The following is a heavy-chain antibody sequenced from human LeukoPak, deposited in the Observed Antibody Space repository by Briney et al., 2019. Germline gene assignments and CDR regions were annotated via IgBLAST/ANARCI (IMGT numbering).Heavy chain of an antibody. CDR2: INHSGST. Sequence: PSETLSLTCAVYGGSFSGYYWSWIRQPPGKGLEWIGEINHSGSTNYNPSLKSRVTLSVDTSKNQFSLKLSSVTAADTAVYYCARVASQNQITMLDYWGQGTLVTVSS. CDR1: GGSFSGYY. V-gene: IGHV4-34*01. D-gene: IGHD3-10*01. CDR3: ARVASQNQITMLDY. J-gene: IGHJ4*02.